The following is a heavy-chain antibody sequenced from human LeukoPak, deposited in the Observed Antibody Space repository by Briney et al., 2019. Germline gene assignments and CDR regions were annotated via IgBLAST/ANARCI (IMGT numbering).Heavy chain of an antibody. CDR1: GFTFSSYG. Sequence: PGRSLRLSCAASGFTFSSYGMHWVRQAPGQGLEWMGWINPNSGGTNYAQKFQGRVTMTRDTSISTAYMELSRLRSDDTAVYYCARGDLLLLWFGESHGDDYWGQGTLVTVSS. J-gene: IGHJ4*02. V-gene: IGHV1-2*02. CDR3: ARGDLLLLWFGESHGDDY. CDR2: INPNSGGT. D-gene: IGHD3-10*01.